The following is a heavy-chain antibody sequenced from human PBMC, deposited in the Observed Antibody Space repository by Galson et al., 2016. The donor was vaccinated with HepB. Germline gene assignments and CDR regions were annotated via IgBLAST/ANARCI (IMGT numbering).Heavy chain of an antibody. V-gene: IGHV3-66*01. Sequence: SLRLSCAASGFTVSSIYMSWVRQAPGKGLEWVSTIYSGGTTCYTESVKGRFTISRDNSKNTLYLQVNSLRAEGTAVYYCARGLSGYYGSGTYYMDEGAFDIWGQGTMVTVSS. CDR1: GFTVSSIY. D-gene: IGHD3-10*01. CDR3: ARGLSGYYGSGTYYMDEGAFDI. J-gene: IGHJ3*02. CDR2: IYSGGTT.